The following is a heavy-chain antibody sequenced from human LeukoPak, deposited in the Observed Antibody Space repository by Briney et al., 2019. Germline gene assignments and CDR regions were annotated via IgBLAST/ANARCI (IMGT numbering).Heavy chain of an antibody. Sequence: PGGSLRLSCVTSGFNFGVFGMHWVRQAPGKGLGWVAVIGHAGNSIYYGDSVKGRFTITRDNSKNTLFLQMSSLTAEDTAVYYCARDLQAMYFQDWGQGALVTVAS. D-gene: IGHD3-9*01. CDR2: IGHAGNSI. J-gene: IGHJ4*02. CDR3: ARDLQAMYFQD. V-gene: IGHV3-33*01. CDR1: GFNFGVFG.